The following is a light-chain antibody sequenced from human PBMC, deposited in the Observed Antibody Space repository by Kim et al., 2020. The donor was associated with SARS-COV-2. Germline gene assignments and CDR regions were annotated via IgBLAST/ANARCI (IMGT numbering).Light chain of an antibody. V-gene: IGLV6-57*01. Sequence: GKMVTLSCTRSSGSIASNYVQWYQQRPGSSPTTVIYDDNQRPSGVHDRFSGSIDSSSNSASLTISGLKTEDEADYYCQSYDSSNWVFGGGTQLTVL. J-gene: IGLJ3*02. CDR3: QSYDSSNWV. CDR1: SGSIASNY. CDR2: DDN.